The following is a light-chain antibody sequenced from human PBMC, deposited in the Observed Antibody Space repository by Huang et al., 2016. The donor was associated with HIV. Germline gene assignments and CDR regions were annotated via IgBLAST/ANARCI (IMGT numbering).Light chain of an antibody. J-gene: IGKJ5*01. V-gene: IGKV1-39*01. CDR1: QSIDGY. Sequence: IQMTHSPFSLSASVGDRVTITCRAGQSIDGYLNWYQQKSGKAPRLLISSAYTLHTGVPPRFSGSGSGTDYTLIINNVQPDDFATYFCQQSYSTLITFGQGSRL. CDR2: SAY. CDR3: QQSYSTLIT.